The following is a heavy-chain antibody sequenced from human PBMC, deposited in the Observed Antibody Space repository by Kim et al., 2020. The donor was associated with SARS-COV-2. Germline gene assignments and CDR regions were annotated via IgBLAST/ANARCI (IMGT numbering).Heavy chain of an antibody. CDR3: ARVGPSGDTVDY. CDR1: GFTFSIYS. CDR2: IRSTSRNI. Sequence: GGSLRLSCAASGFTFSIYSIDWVRRAPGKGLEWIIYIRSTSRNIYYADSVKGRFTVSRDNAENSVYLQMDSLTDEGTAIYYCARVGPSGDTVDYWGQGTPVTVFS. J-gene: IGHJ4*02. V-gene: IGHV3-48*02. D-gene: IGHD6-25*01.